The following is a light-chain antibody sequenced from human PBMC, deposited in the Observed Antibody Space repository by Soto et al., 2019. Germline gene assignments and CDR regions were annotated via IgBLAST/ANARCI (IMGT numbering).Light chain of an antibody. V-gene: IGKV3-11*01. CDR3: QQRSDWPST. CDR1: QSVGSY. J-gene: IGKJ4*01. Sequence: EIVLTQSPATLSLSPGDRATLSCRASQSVGSYLGWYQQRPGQAPRLLIYDASNRATGIPARFSGSGSGSDFSLTISSLELEDFAVYYCQQRSDWPSTFGGGTKVVVK. CDR2: DAS.